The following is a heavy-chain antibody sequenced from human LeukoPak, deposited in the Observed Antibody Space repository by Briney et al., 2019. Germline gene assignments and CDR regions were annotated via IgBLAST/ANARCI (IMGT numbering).Heavy chain of an antibody. V-gene: IGHV4-59*01. Sequence: SETLSLTCTVSGGSISSYYWSWIRQPPGKGLEWIGYIYYSGSTNYNPSLKSRVTISVDTSKNQSSLKLSSVTAADTAVYYCARDHYIAGTQYYYYYMDVWGKGTTVTVSS. D-gene: IGHD1-1*01. CDR1: GGSISSYY. CDR3: ARDHYIAGTQYYYYYMDV. CDR2: IYYSGST. J-gene: IGHJ6*03.